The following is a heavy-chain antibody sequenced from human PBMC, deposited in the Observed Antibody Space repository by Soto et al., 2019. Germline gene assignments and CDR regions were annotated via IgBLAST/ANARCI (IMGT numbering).Heavy chain of an antibody. CDR1: GGSISSCY. J-gene: IGHJ4*02. CDR3: ARALKSSGWPVGVYYFXY. CDR2: IYYSGST. D-gene: IGHD6-19*01. V-gene: IGHV4-59*01. Sequence: PSETLSLTCTVSGGSISSCYWSWIRQPPGKGLEWIGYIYYSGSTNYNPSLKSRVTISVDTSKNQFSLKLSSVTAADTAVYYCARALKSSGWPVGVYYFXYWGQGTLVXVSS.